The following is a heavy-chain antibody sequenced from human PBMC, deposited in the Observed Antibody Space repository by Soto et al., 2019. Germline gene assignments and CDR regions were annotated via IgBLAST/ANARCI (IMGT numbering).Heavy chain of an antibody. CDR1: GDSMRTYY. D-gene: IGHD3-3*01. V-gene: IGHV4-59*01. Sequence: QVQLQESGPGLVKPSETLSLTCTVSGDSMRTYYWNWIRQPPGKGLEWVGYIFHSGTTNYNPSLEGRVTMSVDTSKNQFSLRLTSVTAADTAVYYCARTGGYYTYFFDYWGQGSLVTVSA. CDR3: ARTGGYYTYFFDY. J-gene: IGHJ4*02. CDR2: IFHSGTT.